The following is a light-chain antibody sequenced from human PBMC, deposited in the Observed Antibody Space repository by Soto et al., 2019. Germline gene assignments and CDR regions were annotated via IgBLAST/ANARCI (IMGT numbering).Light chain of an antibody. CDR1: QSISSW. CDR3: QQYHADST. V-gene: IGKV1-5*03. CDR2: KAS. J-gene: IGKJ2*01. Sequence: DIQMTQSPATLSASVGDRVTITCRASQSISSWLAWYQLKPEKAPKLLIYKASNLQSGVPSRFSGSGSGTDFTLTISSLQPDDIATYYCQQYHADSTFRQGTKLEIK.